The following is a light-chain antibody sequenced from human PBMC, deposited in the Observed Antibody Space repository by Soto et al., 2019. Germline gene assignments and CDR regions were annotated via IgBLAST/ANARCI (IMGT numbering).Light chain of an antibody. CDR3: QQADTFPIT. CDR2: AAS. CDR1: QGISRS. Sequence: DIHMTQSPSSVSASVGYIVTISCQASQGISRSLAWYQQKPGKAPKLLIYAASSLQSGVPSRLSGSGFGTDLTLTISSMQPEDSAIYYCQQADTFPITFGHGTRLEIK. V-gene: IGKV1D-12*01. J-gene: IGKJ5*01.